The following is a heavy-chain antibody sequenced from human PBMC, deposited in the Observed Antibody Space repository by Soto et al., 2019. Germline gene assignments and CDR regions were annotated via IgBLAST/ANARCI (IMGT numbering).Heavy chain of an antibody. CDR2: ISSSSTI. J-gene: IGHJ5*02. Sequence: GGSLRLSCAASGFTFSSYSMNWVRQAPGKGLEWVSYISSSSTIYYADSVKGRFTISRDNAKNSLYLQMNSLRAEDTAVYYCARVRAAADNWFDPWGQGTLVTVSS. D-gene: IGHD6-13*01. V-gene: IGHV3-48*04. CDR3: ARVRAAADNWFDP. CDR1: GFTFSSYS.